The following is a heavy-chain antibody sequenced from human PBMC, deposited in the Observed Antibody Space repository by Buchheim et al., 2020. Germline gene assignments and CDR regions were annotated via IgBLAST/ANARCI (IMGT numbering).Heavy chain of an antibody. J-gene: IGHJ6*02. D-gene: IGHD4-11*01. CDR2: IIPIFGTA. CDR1: GGTFSSYA. CDR3: ARSDYSNYYYYYYGMDV. Sequence: QVQLVQSGAEVKKPGSSVKVSCKASGGTFSSYAISWVRQAPGQGLEWMGGIIPIFGTANYAQKFQGRVTITADKSTTTAYMELSSLRSEDTAVCYCARSDYSNYYYYYYGMDVWGQGTT. V-gene: IGHV1-69*06.